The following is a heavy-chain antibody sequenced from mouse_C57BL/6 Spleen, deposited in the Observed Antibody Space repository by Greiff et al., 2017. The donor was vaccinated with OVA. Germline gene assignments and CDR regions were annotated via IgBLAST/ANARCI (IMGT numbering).Heavy chain of an antibody. CDR2: IYPRSGNT. Sequence: QVQLKESGAELARPGASVKLSCKASGYTFTSYGIRWVKQRTGQGLEWIGEIYPRSGNTYYNEKFKGKATLTADKSSSPAYMELRSLTAEDSAVKCGERDGDYYALDYWGQGTTLTVSS. V-gene: IGHV1-81*01. CDR1: GYTFTSYG. J-gene: IGHJ2*01. CDR3: ERDGDYYALDY. D-gene: IGHD1-1*01.